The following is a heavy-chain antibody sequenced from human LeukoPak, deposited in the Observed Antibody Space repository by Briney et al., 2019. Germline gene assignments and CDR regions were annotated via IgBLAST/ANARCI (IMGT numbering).Heavy chain of an antibody. Sequence: SETLSLTCTVSGGSISSYYWSWIRQPAGKGLEWIGRIYTSGSTNYNPSLKSRITMSVDTSKNQFSLRLSSVTAADTAVYYCAGATWGSGYFDYWGQGTLVTVSS. CDR3: AGATWGSGYFDY. CDR1: GGSISSYY. V-gene: IGHV4-4*07. CDR2: IYTSGST. J-gene: IGHJ4*02. D-gene: IGHD7-27*01.